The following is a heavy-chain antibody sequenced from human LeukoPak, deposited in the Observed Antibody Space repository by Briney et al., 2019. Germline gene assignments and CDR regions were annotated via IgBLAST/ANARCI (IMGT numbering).Heavy chain of an antibody. CDR3: ARVAIADNYYHMDV. Sequence: GGSLRLSCAASGFTFSVYSMNWVRQASGKGLEWVSSIISSGNYIYYADSLKGRFTISRDNAKNSLYLQMNSLRAEDTAVYYCARVAIADNYYHMDVWGKGTTVTVSS. CDR2: IISSGNYI. J-gene: IGHJ6*03. V-gene: IGHV3-21*01. CDR1: GFTFSVYS. D-gene: IGHD2/OR15-2a*01.